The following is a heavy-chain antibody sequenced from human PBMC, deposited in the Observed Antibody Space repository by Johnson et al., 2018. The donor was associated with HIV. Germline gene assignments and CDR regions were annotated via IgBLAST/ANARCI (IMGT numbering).Heavy chain of an antibody. D-gene: IGHD5-24*01. CDR3: AKADRVRYGAGAFDI. CDR2: ISSNGIGT. J-gene: IGHJ3*02. Sequence: VQLVESGGGLVQPGGSLRLSCAVSGFTFSNFAMHWVRQAPGKGLEYVSAISSNGIGTYYANSVDGRFTISRDNSKNTLYLQMNSLRAEDTAVYYCAKADRVRYGAGAFDIWGQGTMVTVSS. CDR1: GFTFSNFA. V-gene: IGHV3-64*01.